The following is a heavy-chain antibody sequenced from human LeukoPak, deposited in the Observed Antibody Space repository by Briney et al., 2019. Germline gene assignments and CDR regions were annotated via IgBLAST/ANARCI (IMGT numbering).Heavy chain of an antibody. J-gene: IGHJ4*02. CDR2: IIPIFGTA. CDR3: ARESATLYSGSYPDY. Sequence: SVKVSCKASGGTFSSYAISWVRQAPGQGLEWMGGIIPIFGTANYAQKFQGRVTITADESASTAYMELSSQRSEDTAVYYCARESATLYSGSYPDYWGQGTLVTVSS. D-gene: IGHD1-26*01. V-gene: IGHV1-69*13. CDR1: GGTFSSYA.